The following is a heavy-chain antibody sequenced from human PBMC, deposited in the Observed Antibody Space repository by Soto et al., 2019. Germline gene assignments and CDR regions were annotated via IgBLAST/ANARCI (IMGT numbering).Heavy chain of an antibody. CDR1: GGSISSGGYS. CDR3: ARGGVDYYDSSGYYFSPYYFDY. D-gene: IGHD3-22*01. V-gene: IGHV4-30-2*01. Sequence: SLTQRLTCAVSGGSISSGGYSWSWIQQPPGKGLERIGYIYHSGSTYYNPSLKSRVTISVDRSKNQFSLKLSSVTAADTAVYYCARGGVDYYDSSGYYFSPYYFDYWGQGTLVTVSS. CDR2: IYHSGST. J-gene: IGHJ4*02.